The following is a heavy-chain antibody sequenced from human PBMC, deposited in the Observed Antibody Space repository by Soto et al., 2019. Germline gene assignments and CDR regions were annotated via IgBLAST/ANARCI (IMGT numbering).Heavy chain of an antibody. J-gene: IGHJ4*02. V-gene: IGHV1-46*01. D-gene: IGHD3-10*01. CDR3: ARPEGYGSGSYYFDS. Sequence: ASVKVCCKASGYPFTTYHLHWVRQAPGQGLEWMGIVYVTGTGTRSAQKFQGRLTMTRDRSTSTVYMELSSLRSEDTAVYYCARPEGYGSGSYYFDSWGQGTLVTVSS. CDR2: VYVTGTGT. CDR1: GYPFTTYH.